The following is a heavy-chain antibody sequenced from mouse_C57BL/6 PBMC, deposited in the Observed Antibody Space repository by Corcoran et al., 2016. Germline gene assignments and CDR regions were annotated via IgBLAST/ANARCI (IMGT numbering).Heavy chain of an antibody. CDR1: GYTFTTYG. V-gene: IGHV9-3*01. CDR2: INTYSGVP. D-gene: IGHD2-4*01. CDR3: ARFRIYYDYDYFDY. J-gene: IGHJ2*01. Sequence: QIQLVQSGPELKKPGETVKISCKASGYTFTTYGMSWVKQAPGKGLKWMGWINTYSGVPTYADDFKGRFAFSLETSASTAYLQINNIKNEDTATYFCARFRIYYDYDYFDYWGQGTTLTVSS.